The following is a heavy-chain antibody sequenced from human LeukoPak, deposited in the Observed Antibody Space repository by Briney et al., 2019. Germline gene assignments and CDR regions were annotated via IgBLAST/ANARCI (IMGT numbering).Heavy chain of an antibody. CDR3: AKGGAYSSGWYRGGYYDY. V-gene: IGHV3-30*02. CDR2: IRYDGSNK. J-gene: IGHJ4*02. D-gene: IGHD6-19*01. CDR1: GFTFGSYG. Sequence: GGSLRLSCAASGFTFGSYGMHWVRQAPGKGLEWVAFIRYDGSNKYYADSVKGRFTISRDNSKNTLYLQMNSLRAEDTAVYYCAKGGAYSSGWYRGGYYDYWGQGTLVTVSS.